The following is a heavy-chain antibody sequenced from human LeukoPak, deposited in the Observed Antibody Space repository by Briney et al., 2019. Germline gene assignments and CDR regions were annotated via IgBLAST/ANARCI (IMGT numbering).Heavy chain of an antibody. CDR1: GFTFSSYW. V-gene: IGHV3-74*01. Sequence: GGSLRLSCAASGFTFSSYWMHWVRQAPGKGLVWVSRINSDGCSTSYADSVKGRFTISRDNAKNTLYLQMNSLRAEDTAVYYCARVGSSSWYFAYWGQGTLVTVSS. J-gene: IGHJ4*02. CDR3: ARVGSSSWYFAY. CDR2: INSDGCST. D-gene: IGHD6-13*01.